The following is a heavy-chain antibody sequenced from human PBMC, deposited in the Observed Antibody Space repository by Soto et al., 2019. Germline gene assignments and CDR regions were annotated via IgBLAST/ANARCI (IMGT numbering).Heavy chain of an antibody. Sequence: QVQLVQSGAEVKKPGSSVKVSCKASGGTFSSYTISWVRQAPGQGLEWMGRIIPILGIANYAQKFQGRVTITEDKSTSTAYMELSSLRSEDTAVYYCARRLHLGELSLDAFDIWGQGTMVTVSS. CDR1: GGTFSSYT. CDR2: IIPILGIA. D-gene: IGHD3-16*02. J-gene: IGHJ3*02. CDR3: ARRLHLGELSLDAFDI. V-gene: IGHV1-69*02.